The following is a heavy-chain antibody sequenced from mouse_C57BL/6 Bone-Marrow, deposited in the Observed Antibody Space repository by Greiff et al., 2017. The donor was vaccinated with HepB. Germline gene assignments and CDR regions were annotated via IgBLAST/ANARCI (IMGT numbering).Heavy chain of an antibody. CDR2: ISNLAYSI. J-gene: IGHJ4*01. CDR1: GITFRAYG. CDR3: ATYAMGH. V-gene: IGHV5-15*01. Sequence: EVMLVESGGGLVQPGGSLKHSWAASGITFRAYGRAWVRQAPRKGPEGVAFISNLAYSIYYADTVTGRFTISRENAKNTLYLEMSSLGSEDTALYYCATYAMGHWCHVTPAIVSP.